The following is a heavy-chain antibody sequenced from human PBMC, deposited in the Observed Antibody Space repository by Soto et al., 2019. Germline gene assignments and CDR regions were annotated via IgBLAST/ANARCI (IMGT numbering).Heavy chain of an antibody. Sequence: SVKVSCKASGYTFTRSGISWVRQAPGQGLDWMGRITPIYGIANYAEKFLGRVTIIAGESTSTAYMELNSLRSEDSAVYFCSTGPQYCSGGSCYIYWGQGTLVTVSS. CDR1: GYTFTRSG. CDR2: ITPIYGIA. D-gene: IGHD2-15*01. J-gene: IGHJ4*02. V-gene: IGHV1-69*13. CDR3: STGPQYCSGGSCYIY.